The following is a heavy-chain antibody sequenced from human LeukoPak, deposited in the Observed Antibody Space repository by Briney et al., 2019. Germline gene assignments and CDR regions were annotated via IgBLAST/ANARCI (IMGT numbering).Heavy chain of an antibody. J-gene: IGHJ6*03. CDR2: ISSSSTI. Sequence: GGSLRLSCAASGFTFSSYGMHWVRQAPGKGLEWVSYISSSSTIYYADSVKGRFTISRDNAKNSLYLQMNSLRAEDTAVYYCAREDVAAAGSSDMDVWGKGTTVTVSS. D-gene: IGHD6-13*01. CDR3: AREDVAAAGSSDMDV. V-gene: IGHV3-48*01. CDR1: GFTFSSYG.